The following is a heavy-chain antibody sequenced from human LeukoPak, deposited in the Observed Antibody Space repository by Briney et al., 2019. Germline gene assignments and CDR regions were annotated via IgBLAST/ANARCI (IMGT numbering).Heavy chain of an antibody. J-gene: IGHJ4*02. CDR2: INPNSGGT. V-gene: IGHV1-2*02. CDR3: ARQQGLQNLNFDY. CDR1: GYTFTGYY. D-gene: IGHD4-11*01. Sequence: GASVKVSCKASGYTFTGYYMHWLRQAPGQGLEWMGWINPNSGGTNYAQKFQGRVTMTRDTSTSTVYMELSSLRSEDTAVYYCARQQGLQNLNFDYWGQGTLVTVSS.